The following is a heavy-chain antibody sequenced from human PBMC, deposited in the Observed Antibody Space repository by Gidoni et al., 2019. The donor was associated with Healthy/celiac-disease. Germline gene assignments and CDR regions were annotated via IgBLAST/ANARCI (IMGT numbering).Heavy chain of an antibody. CDR1: GLTFSDHD. CDR3: ASAEVTYDSRGYYLDYFDY. J-gene: IGHJ4*02. D-gene: IGHD3-22*01. CDR2: TRNKANSYTT. Sequence: EVQLVESGGGVVQPGGSLRLSCAASGLTFSDHDMDWCRQAPGQGPEWVGRTRNKANSYTTEYDASVKGRFTISRDDSQNSLYLQMKSLKTEDTAVYYCASAEVTYDSRGYYLDYFDYWGQGPPVTFPS. V-gene: IGHV3-72*01.